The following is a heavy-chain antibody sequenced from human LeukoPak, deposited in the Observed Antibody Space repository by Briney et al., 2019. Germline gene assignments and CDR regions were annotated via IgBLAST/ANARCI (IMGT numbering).Heavy chain of an antibody. D-gene: IGHD2-15*01. Sequence: ASVKVSCKASGGTFSSYTISWVRQAPGQGLEWMGRIIPILGIANYAQKFQGRVTITADKSTSTAYMELSSLRSDDTGVYYCARRGGRGFVDYWGQGTLVTVSS. CDR1: GGTFSSYT. CDR3: ARRGGRGFVDY. CDR2: IIPILGIA. V-gene: IGHV1-69*02. J-gene: IGHJ4*02.